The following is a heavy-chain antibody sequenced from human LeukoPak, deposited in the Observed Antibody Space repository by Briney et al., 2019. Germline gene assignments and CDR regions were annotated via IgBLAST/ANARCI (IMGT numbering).Heavy chain of an antibody. CDR3: ARAGYDSSGYYGEYYYYYYMDV. CDR1: GYTFTGYY. J-gene: IGHJ6*03. CDR2: ISPNSGGT. V-gene: IGHV1-2*02. Sequence: ASVTVSCKASGYTFTGYYMHWVRQAPGQGLEWMGWISPNSGGTNYAQKFQGRVTMTRDTSISTAYMELSRLRSDDTAVYYCARAGYDSSGYYGEYYYYYYMDVWGKGTTVTVSS. D-gene: IGHD3-22*01.